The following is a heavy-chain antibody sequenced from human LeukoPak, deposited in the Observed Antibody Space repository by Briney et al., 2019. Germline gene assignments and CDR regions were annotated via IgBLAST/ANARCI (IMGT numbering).Heavy chain of an antibody. Sequence: GGSLRLSCAASGFVFSRSVMHWVRQAPGKGLEYVAAITNDGSRAYHANSVKGRFAISRDNSRNTLYLQMASLGTEDMAVYYCARAENDGYYSFWGQGTLVTVSS. CDR1: GFVFSRSV. CDR2: ITNDGSRA. CDR3: ARAENDGYYSF. J-gene: IGHJ4*02. V-gene: IGHV3-64*01. D-gene: IGHD3-22*01.